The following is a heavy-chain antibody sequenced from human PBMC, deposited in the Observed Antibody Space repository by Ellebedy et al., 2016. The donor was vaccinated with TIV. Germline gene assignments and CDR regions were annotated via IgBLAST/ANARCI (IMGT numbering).Heavy chain of an antibody. Sequence: GGSLRLXXAASGFTFDDYAMHWVRQAPGKGLEWVSGISWNSGSIGYADSVKGRFTISRDNAKNSLYLQMNSLRAEDTALYYCAKAGRGGWNDGGGSGAFDIWGQGTMVTVSS. CDR1: GFTFDDYA. CDR3: AKAGRGGWNDGGGSGAFDI. D-gene: IGHD1-1*01. J-gene: IGHJ3*02. CDR2: ISWNSGSI. V-gene: IGHV3-9*01.